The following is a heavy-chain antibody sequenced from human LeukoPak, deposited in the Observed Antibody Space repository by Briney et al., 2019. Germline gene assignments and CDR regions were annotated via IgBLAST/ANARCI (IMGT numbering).Heavy chain of an antibody. CDR3: AKSGPYCSSTSCNYFDY. CDR2: IGGSGVST. D-gene: IGHD2-2*01. J-gene: IGHJ4*02. V-gene: IGHV3-23*01. CDR1: RFTFSNFA. Sequence: GGSLRLSCAASRFTFSNFAMSWVRQAPGKGLEWVSVIGGSGVSTYYADSVKGRFTISRDNSKNALFLQMNSLRAEDTAVYYCAKSGPYCSSTSCNYFDYWGQGTLVTVSS.